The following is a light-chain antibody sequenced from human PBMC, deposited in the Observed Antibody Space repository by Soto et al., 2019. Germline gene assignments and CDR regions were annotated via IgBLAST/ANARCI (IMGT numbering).Light chain of an antibody. V-gene: IGKV3-11*01. CDR2: DAS. CDR1: QSVSNN. J-gene: IGKJ1*01. CDR3: LQRSTWPWA. Sequence: EIVLTQSPATLSLSPGERATLSCRASQSVSNNLAWYQHKPGQAPRLLIYDASNRATGIPARVSGSGSGTDFTLTISILEPEDFAVYYCLQRSTWPWAFGQGTKVEIK.